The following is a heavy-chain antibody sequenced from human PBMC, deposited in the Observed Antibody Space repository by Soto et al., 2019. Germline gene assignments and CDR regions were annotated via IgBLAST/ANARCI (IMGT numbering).Heavy chain of an antibody. CDR2: ISGSGDSS. Sequence: GGSLRLSCTASGFTFSSFGMAWVRQAPGKGLEWVSAISGSGDSSYYADSVKGRFTISRDNPNNTLYLQMNSLRAEDTAVYYCAKVGIGMFSHKHHFEHWGEGTQVTVSS. CDR1: GFTFSSFG. D-gene: IGHD2-2*03. J-gene: IGHJ4*02. CDR3: AKVGIGMFSHKHHFEH. V-gene: IGHV3-23*01.